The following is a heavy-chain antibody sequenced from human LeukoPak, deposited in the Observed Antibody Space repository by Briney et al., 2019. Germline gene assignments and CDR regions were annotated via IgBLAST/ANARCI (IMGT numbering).Heavy chain of an antibody. CDR1: GFTFSSYS. J-gene: IGHJ4*02. CDR2: ISSSSNYI. V-gene: IGHV3-21*01. D-gene: IGHD2-2*03. Sequence: GGSLRLSCAASGFTFSSYSMNWVRQAPGKGLEWVSSISSSSNYIYYADSVKGRFTISRDNAKTSLYLQMNSLRAEDTAVYYCARDGWVDYWGQGTLVTVSS. CDR3: ARDGWVDY.